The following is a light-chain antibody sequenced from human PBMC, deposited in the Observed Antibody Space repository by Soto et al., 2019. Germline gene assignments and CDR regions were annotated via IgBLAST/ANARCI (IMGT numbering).Light chain of an antibody. V-gene: IGKV3-15*01. J-gene: IGKJ2*01. CDR1: QSVSSN. CDR3: QQYNNSHPQS. Sequence: DIVMTQSPATLSVSPGERATLSCRASQSVSSNLAWYQQKPGQAPRLLIYGASTRATGIPARFSCSGSGTKFTLPTSSLQSEDFVVYYCQQYNNSHPQSFGQGTKLEIK. CDR2: GAS.